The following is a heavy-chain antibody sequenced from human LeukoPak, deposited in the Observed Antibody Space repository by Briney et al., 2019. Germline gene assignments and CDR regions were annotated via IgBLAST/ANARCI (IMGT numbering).Heavy chain of an antibody. CDR3: ACSHCSGGSCYFDC. Sequence: GESLKISCKGSGYSFTSYWIGWVRQMPGKGLEWMGIIYPGDSDTRYSPSFQGRVTLSADNSISTAYLQWSSLKASDTAMYYCACSHCSGGSCYFDCWGQGSLVTVSS. CDR1: GYSFTSYW. V-gene: IGHV5-51*01. J-gene: IGHJ4*02. D-gene: IGHD2-15*01. CDR2: IYPGDSDT.